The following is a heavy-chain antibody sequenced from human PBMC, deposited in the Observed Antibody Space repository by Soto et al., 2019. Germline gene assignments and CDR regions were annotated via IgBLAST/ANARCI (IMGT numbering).Heavy chain of an antibody. D-gene: IGHD1-26*01. CDR1: GFIFSSFA. J-gene: IGHJ4*02. Sequence: HPGGSLRLSCAASGFIFSSFALHWVRQAPGKGLEWVAVIRYDGTEKYNGDSVKGRFTISRDNSKNTVYLEMTSLKAEDTAVYYCARDFTQVGPLYFWGQGTLVTVSS. V-gene: IGHV3-33*01. CDR2: IRYDGTEK. CDR3: ARDFTQVGPLYF.